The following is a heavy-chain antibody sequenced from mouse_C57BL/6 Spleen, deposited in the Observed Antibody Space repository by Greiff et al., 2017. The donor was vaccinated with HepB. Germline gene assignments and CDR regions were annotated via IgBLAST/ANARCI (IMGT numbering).Heavy chain of an antibody. J-gene: IGHJ2*01. CDR3: ARVGRPSTYYSNFDY. D-gene: IGHD2-5*01. CDR1: GCTFTSYW. Sequence: QVQLQQPGAELVRPGSSVKLSCKASGCTFTSYWMHWVKQRPIQGLEWIGNIDPSDSETHYNQKFKDKATLTVDKSSSTAYMQLSSLTSEDSAVYYCARVGRPSTYYSNFDYWGQGTTLTVSS. CDR2: IDPSDSET. V-gene: IGHV1-52*01.